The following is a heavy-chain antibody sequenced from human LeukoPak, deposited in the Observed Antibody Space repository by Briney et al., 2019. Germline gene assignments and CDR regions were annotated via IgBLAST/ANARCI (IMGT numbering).Heavy chain of an antibody. J-gene: IGHJ4*02. CDR2: DNPKSGET. V-gene: IGHV1-2*02. D-gene: IGHD5-24*01. CDR3: ARESGGWLQSGYLDF. Sequence: ASVKVSCKASGYTFSGHYINWVRQAPGQGLEWMGCDNPKSGETSYDMKFEGRVTMTRDSSISTVYLEVNSLTSGDTAVYYCARESGGWLQSGYLDFWGQGTLVTVS. CDR1: GYTFSGHY.